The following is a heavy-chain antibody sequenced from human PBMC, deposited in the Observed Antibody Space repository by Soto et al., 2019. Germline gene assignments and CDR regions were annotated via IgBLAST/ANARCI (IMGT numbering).Heavy chain of an antibody. CDR2: IDHSRST. D-gene: IGHD6-13*01. J-gene: IGHJ5*02. CDR3: ARVRAATGKRYWFDP. CDR1: GGSLRDYY. Sequence: QVQLQQWGAGLLKPSETLSLTCAVYGGSLRDYYWSWIRQSPGKGLEWIGDIDHSRSTKYNPSLKSRVTMSVDTSKNQFSLMLTSVTAGETAVYYCARVRAATGKRYWFDPWGQGTLVTVSS. V-gene: IGHV4-34*01.